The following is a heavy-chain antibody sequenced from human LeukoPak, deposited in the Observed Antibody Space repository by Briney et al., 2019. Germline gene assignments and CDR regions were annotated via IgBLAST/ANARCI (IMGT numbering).Heavy chain of an antibody. Sequence: PGGSLRLSCAVSGFTFTSYWMHWVRQVPGKRLVWVARLRNDDGGTNYADSVKGRFTISRDSAKNTLYLQMITLRDEDTAMYYCARGRAGGPDVFDMWGQGTMVTVSS. CDR2: LRNDDGGT. CDR3: ARGRAGGPDVFDM. CDR1: GFTFTSYW. V-gene: IGHV3-74*01. J-gene: IGHJ3*02. D-gene: IGHD6-13*01.